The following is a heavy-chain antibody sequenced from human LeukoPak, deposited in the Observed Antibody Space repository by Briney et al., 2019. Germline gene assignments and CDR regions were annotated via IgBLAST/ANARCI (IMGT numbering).Heavy chain of an antibody. CDR1: GFTFSSYW. D-gene: IGHD6-19*01. CDR2: INSDGSST. J-gene: IGHJ4*02. V-gene: IGHV3-74*01. Sequence: PGGSLRLSCAASGFTFSSYWMHWVRQAPGKGLVWVSRINSDGSSTSYADSVKGRFTISRDNAKNTLYLQMNSLRAEDTAVYYCARDSSSGWYAFYYFDYWGQGTLVTVSS. CDR3: ARDSSSGWYAFYYFDY.